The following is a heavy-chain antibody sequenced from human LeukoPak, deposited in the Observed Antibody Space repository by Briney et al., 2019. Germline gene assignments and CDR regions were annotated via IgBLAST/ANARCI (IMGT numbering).Heavy chain of an antibody. CDR1: GFTFSSDG. CDR3: AKDLGGSQSLYYYYYYGMDV. V-gene: IGHV3-30*18. CDR2: ISYDGSNK. Sequence: PGGSLRLSCAASGFTFSSDGMHWVSQAPGKGLEWVAVISYDGSNKYCADSVKGRFTISRDNSKNTLYLQMNSLRAEDTAVYYCAKDLGGSQSLYYYYYYGMDVWGQGTTVTVSS. J-gene: IGHJ6*02. D-gene: IGHD1-26*01.